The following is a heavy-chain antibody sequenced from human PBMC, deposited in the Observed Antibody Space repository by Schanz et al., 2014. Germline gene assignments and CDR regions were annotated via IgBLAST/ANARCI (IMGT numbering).Heavy chain of an antibody. CDR1: GGTFNSYT. CDR3: ARGYGDSPTDF. Sequence: QVQLVQSGAEVKKPGSSMKVSCKASGGTFNSYTINWVRQAPGQGLEWMGRIIPILGIANYAQKFQGRVTITADRSTSTACMELSSLRSEYTAVYYCARGYGDSPTDFWGQGTLVTVSS. J-gene: IGHJ4*02. CDR2: IIPILGIA. V-gene: IGHV1-69*02. D-gene: IGHD4-17*01.